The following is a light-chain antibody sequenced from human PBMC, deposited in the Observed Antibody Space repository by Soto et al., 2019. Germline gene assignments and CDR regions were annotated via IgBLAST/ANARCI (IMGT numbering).Light chain of an antibody. CDR1: QSHLHSNGYNY. CDR2: SGS. J-gene: IGKJ2*01. CDR3: MQAVQTPRT. V-gene: IGKV2-28*01. Sequence: DIVMTQSPLSLPVTPGEPASISCRSSQSHLHSNGYNYLDWYLQKPGQSPQLLIYSGSNRASGVPDRFSGSGSGTDFTLKISRVEAEDVGNYYCMQAVQTPRTFGPGTKLEIK.